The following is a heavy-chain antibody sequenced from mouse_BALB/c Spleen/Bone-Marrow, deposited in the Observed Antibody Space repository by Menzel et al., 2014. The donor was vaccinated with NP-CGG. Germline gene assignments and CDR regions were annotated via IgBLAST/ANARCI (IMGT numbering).Heavy chain of an antibody. CDR3: ARHAYYDQTEVSFVY. CDR2: ISCGGSYT. Sequence: DVKLVESGGNLVKSGGSLKLSCEASGFTFSSYGMSWVRQTPEKRLEWVATISCGGSYTFYPDSVKGRFTISRDNAKNNLYLQLSSLRSEDTALYYCARHAYYDQTEVSFVYWGQGTLVTVSA. CDR1: GFTFSSYG. J-gene: IGHJ3*01. V-gene: IGHV5-9-2*01. D-gene: IGHD2-4*01.